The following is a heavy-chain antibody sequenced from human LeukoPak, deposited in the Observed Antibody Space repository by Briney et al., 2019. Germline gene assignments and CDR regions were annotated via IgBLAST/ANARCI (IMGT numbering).Heavy chain of an antibody. Sequence: ASVKVSCKASGYTCTSNGISWGRRPPAQGLEWMGWISSYNGNTNYAQKLQGRVTMSTDTSTSTAYMELRSLRSDDTAMYYCARDAAFDIVVVPAAASFDNWGQGTLVTVSS. J-gene: IGHJ4*02. CDR2: ISSYNGNT. CDR1: GYTCTSNG. CDR3: ARDAAFDIVVVPAAASFDN. V-gene: IGHV1-18*01. D-gene: IGHD2-2*01.